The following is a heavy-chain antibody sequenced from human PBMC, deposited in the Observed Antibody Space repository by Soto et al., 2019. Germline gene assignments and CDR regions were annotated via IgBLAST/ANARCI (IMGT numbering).Heavy chain of an antibody. J-gene: IGHJ5*02. V-gene: IGHV4-39*07. CDR2: IYYSGST. CDR3: ARSIDP. Sequence: PSETLSLTCTVSGESIRSDTDYWAWIRQPPGKGPEWIGSIYYSGSTYYNPSLKSRVTISVDTSKNQFSLKLSSVTAADTAVYYCARSIDPWGQGTLVTVSS. CDR1: GESIRSDTDY.